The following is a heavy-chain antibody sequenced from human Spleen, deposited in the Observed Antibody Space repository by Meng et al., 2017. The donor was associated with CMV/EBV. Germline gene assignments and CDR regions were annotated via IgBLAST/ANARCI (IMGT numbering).Heavy chain of an antibody. CDR2: IYHSGST. D-gene: IGHD6-19*01. V-gene: IGHV4-4*02. CDR1: GGSINSNNL. CDR3: ARGGFNNGWA. J-gene: IGHJ4*02. Sequence: LTCTVSGGSINSNNLWTWVRQVPGKGLEWIGEIYHSGSTNYNPSLKSRVTISVDKFKNQFSLKLGSVTAADTAVYYCARGGFNNGWAWGQGTLVTVSS.